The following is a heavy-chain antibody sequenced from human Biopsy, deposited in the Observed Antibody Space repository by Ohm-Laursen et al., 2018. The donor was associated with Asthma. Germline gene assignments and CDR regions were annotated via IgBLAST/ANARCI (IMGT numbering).Heavy chain of an antibody. J-gene: IGHJ4*02. CDR3: SIGYSSGWSHYYFDF. V-gene: IGHV3-53*01. D-gene: IGHD6-19*01. CDR2: IYSGGTS. Sequence: SLRLSCAASGFTVSRDHMFWVRQAPGKGLEWVSVIYSGGTSDTADSARGRFTISRDFYNNTLNLQMDSLRAEDSAVYYCSIGYSSGWSHYYFDFWGQGTLVTVSS. CDR1: GFTVSRDH.